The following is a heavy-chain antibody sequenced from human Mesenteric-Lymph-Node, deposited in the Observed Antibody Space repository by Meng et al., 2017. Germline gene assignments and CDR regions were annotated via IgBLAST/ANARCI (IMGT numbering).Heavy chain of an antibody. Sequence: GESLKISCGASGFTFSTHWMHWVRRAPGKGLEWVASIKHDGSERYYPDSVKGRFTSSRDNAKNSLYLQMNSLRGEDSAVYYCVRDRGYYNFDYWGQGTLVTVSS. CDR2: IKHDGSER. D-gene: IGHD3-22*01. V-gene: IGHV3-7*01. CDR3: VRDRGYYNFDY. J-gene: IGHJ4*02. CDR1: GFTFSTHW.